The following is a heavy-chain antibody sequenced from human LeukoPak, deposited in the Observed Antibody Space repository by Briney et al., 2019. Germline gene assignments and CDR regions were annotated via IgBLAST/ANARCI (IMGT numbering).Heavy chain of an antibody. V-gene: IGHV4-59*08. J-gene: IGHJ5*02. CDR3: ARTVRGVIFFDP. Sequence: KTSETLSLICTVSDASISGYYWSWIRQPPGKGLEWIGSIHFSGSTNYNPSLRSRVTMSVDTSKNQFSLKLSSVTAADTAVYYCARTVRGVIFFDPWGQGTLVTVSS. CDR2: IHFSGST. D-gene: IGHD3-10*01. CDR1: DASISGYY.